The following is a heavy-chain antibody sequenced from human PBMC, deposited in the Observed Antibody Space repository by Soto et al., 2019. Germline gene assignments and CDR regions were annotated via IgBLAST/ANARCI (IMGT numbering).Heavy chain of an antibody. CDR1: GFTFINYS. D-gene: IGHD2-15*01. V-gene: IGHV3-23*01. J-gene: IGHJ5*02. CDR3: VKRGASKTCIQTGFDH. Sequence: GWSQRLSCEVCGFTFINYSIAWVRRAPGKGLEYVSSITGNGVSTYYAHSVKGRFTISRDNSKNTLYVQMNTLTAEDTAIYYCVKRGASKTCIQTGFDHLGQGT. CDR2: ITGNGVST.